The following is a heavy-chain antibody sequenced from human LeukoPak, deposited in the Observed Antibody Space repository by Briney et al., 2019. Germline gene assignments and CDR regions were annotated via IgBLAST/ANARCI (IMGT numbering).Heavy chain of an antibody. D-gene: IGHD2-2*03. CDR2: ISGSGGST. CDR3: ARWITSQNIVFDY. J-gene: IGHJ4*02. Sequence: PGGSLRLSCAASGFTFSSYAMSWVRQAPGKGLEWVSAISGSGGSTYYADSVKARFTISRDNSKNALFLQMNSLRAEDTAVYYCARWITSQNIVFDYWGQGNLVTVSS. V-gene: IGHV3-23*01. CDR1: GFTFSSYA.